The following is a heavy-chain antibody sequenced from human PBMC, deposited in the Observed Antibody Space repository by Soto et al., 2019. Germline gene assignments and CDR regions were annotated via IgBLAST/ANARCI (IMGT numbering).Heavy chain of an antibody. V-gene: IGHV2-5*02. Sequence: QITLKESGPTLVKPTQTLTLTCSLSGFSLTSAGAGVGWTRQPPGKALEWLSLIYWDDDKRYSPSLKTRPTITKDTSKNHVVLTITDMDPVDTATYSCARCRWVQFYFDSWGQGTLVTVSS. CDR3: ARCRWVQFYFDS. CDR1: GFSLTSAGAG. CDR2: IYWDDDK. D-gene: IGHD5-18*01. J-gene: IGHJ4*02.